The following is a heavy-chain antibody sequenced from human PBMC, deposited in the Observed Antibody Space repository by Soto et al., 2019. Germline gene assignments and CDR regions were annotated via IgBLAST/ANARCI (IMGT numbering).Heavy chain of an antibody. CDR1: GFTFDGYA. D-gene: IGHD3-22*01. Sequence: PGWSLFLSCVASGFTFDGYAMHWVRQVPGKGLEWVSGISWNGATMGYGDSVKGRFTISRDNTKNSLYLQMNSLRPEDTAFYYCAKDNGGYYDSSGNFEYWGQGTLVTVSS. CDR3: AKDNGGYYDSSGNFEY. CDR2: ISWNGATM. J-gene: IGHJ4*02. V-gene: IGHV3-9*01.